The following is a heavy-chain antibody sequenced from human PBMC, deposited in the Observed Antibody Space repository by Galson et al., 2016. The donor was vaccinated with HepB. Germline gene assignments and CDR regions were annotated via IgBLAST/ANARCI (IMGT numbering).Heavy chain of an antibody. D-gene: IGHD5-24*01. V-gene: IGHV1-69*13. CDR3: ARSPREMATMVQRYYGMDV. CDR2: IVPIFGTA. CDR1: GGTFSSYA. Sequence: SVKVSCRASGGTFSSYAISWVRQAPGQGLEWMGGIVPIFGTANYARKFQGRVTITADESTSTAYMDLSSLRSEDTAVYYCARSPREMATMVQRYYGMDVWGQGTTVIVSS. J-gene: IGHJ6*02.